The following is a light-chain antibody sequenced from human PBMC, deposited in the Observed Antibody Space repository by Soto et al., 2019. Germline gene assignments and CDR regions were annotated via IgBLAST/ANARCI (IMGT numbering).Light chain of an antibody. CDR1: QSVTSSS. CDR3: QHYGSSPGLT. J-gene: IGKJ4*01. Sequence: EIVLTQSPGTLSLSPGERATLFCRASQSVTSSSIAWHQQKPGQAPRLHIYGASSRATGIPDRFSASGSGTDFTLTISRLESEDSAVYYCQHYGSSPGLTFGGGTKVEIK. CDR2: GAS. V-gene: IGKV3-20*01.